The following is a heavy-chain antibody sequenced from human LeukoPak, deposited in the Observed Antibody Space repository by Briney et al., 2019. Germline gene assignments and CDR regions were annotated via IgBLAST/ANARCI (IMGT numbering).Heavy chain of an antibody. Sequence: SETLSLTCTVSGGSISSGSYYWSWIRQPAGKGLEWIGRIYTSGSTNYNPSLNSRATISVDTSKNQFSLKLSSVTAADTAVYYCAREHPIRDWFDPWGQGTLVTVSS. V-gene: IGHV4-61*02. CDR2: IYTSGST. CDR1: GGSISSGSYY. J-gene: IGHJ5*02. CDR3: AREHPIRDWFDP.